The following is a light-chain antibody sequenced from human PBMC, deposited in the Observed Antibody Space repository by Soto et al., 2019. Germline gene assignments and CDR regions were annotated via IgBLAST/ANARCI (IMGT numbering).Light chain of an antibody. CDR1: SSDVGGYNY. CDR3: ISYTSSSTLV. J-gene: IGLJ1*01. Sequence: QSALTQPASVSGSPGQSITISCTGTSSDVGGYNYVSWYQQHPGKAPKLMIYEVSNRPSGVSNRFSGSKSGNTASLTISGLQAEDEADYYCISYTSSSTLVFGNGTKVTVL. CDR2: EVS. V-gene: IGLV2-14*01.